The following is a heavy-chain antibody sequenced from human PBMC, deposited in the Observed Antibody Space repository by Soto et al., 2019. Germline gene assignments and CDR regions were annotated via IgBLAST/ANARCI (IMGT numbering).Heavy chain of an antibody. Sequence: GGSLRLSCTASGFTFGDYAMSWFRQAPGKGLEWVGFIRSKAYGGTTEYAASVKGRFTISRDDSKSIAYLQMNSLKTEDTAVYYCTRDYVVGELEIRLYYYYGMDVWGQGTTATVSS. V-gene: IGHV3-49*03. CDR2: IRSKAYGGTT. CDR1: GFTFGDYA. D-gene: IGHD1-7*01. CDR3: TRDYVVGELEIRLYYYYGMDV. J-gene: IGHJ6*02.